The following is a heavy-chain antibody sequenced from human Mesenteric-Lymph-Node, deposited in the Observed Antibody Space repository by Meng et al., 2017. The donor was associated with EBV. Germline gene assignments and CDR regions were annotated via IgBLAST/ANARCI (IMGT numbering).Heavy chain of an antibody. CDR2: INSDGSIT. CDR3: IHLRNNQLLD. Sequence: VQVVEGGGGLVQPGGSLRLSCAASGFTFSSYWMHWVRQAPGKGLVWVSRINSDGSITNYADSVKGRFTISRDNAKNTLYLQMNSLRAEDTAVYYCIHLRNNQLLDWAQGTLVTVSS. V-gene: IGHV3-74*01. D-gene: IGHD2-2*01. CDR1: GFTFSSYW. J-gene: IGHJ4*02.